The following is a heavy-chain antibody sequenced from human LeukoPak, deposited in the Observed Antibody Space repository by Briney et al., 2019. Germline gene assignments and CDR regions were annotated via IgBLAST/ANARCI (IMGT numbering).Heavy chain of an antibody. D-gene: IGHD6-13*01. J-gene: IGHJ4*02. CDR3: AKELLASSSWVDY. V-gene: IGHV3-48*01. Sequence: GGSLRLSCAASGFTFSSYTMNWVRQAPGKGLEWLSYISSSGSTIYYADSVKGRFTISRDNSKNTLYLQMNSLRAEDTAVYYCAKELLASSSWVDYWGQGTLVTVSS. CDR2: ISSSGSTI. CDR1: GFTFSSYT.